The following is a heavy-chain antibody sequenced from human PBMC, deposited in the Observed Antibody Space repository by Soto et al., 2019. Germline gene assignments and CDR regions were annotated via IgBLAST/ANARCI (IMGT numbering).Heavy chain of an antibody. D-gene: IGHD3-10*01. CDR1: GFTFKNYG. V-gene: IGHV3-33*01. J-gene: IGHJ4*02. CDR3: ARDPGRGEPPFDY. CDR2: IWNDGKNK. Sequence: QVQLVESGGGVVQPGRSLRLSCAASGFTFKNYGMHWVRQGPGKGLEWVAVIWNDGKNKYYADSGQGRFTISRDNSKNTLYLELNSLRVEDTAVYKCARDPGRGEPPFDYLGQGTLVTVSS.